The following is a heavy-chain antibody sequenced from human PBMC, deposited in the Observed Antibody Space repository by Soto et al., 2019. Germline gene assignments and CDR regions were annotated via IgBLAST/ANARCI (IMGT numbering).Heavy chain of an antibody. CDR2: INHSGST. Sequence: SETLSLTCAVYGGSFSGYYWSWIRQPPGKGLEWIGEINHSGSTNYNPSLKSRVTISVDTSKNQFSLKLSPVTAADTAVYYCARGGYSYGYYWFDPWGQGTLVTVSS. D-gene: IGHD5-18*01. CDR1: GGSFSGYY. V-gene: IGHV4-34*01. CDR3: ARGGYSYGYYWFDP. J-gene: IGHJ5*02.